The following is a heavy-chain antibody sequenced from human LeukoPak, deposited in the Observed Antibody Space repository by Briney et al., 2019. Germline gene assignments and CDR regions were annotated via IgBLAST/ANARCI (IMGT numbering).Heavy chain of an antibody. V-gene: IGHV5-51*01. CDR3: ARLQWDTGVAIRGYFDF. J-gene: IGHJ4*02. Sequence: PGESLKISCKGSGYSFSNYWIGWVRQMPGKGLEWMGIIYAGDSDGDSETRYSPSFQGQVTISADKSVSAAYLQWSSLKASDTAIYYCARLQWDTGVAIRGYFDFWGQGTLVTVSS. CDR2: IYAGDSDGDSET. CDR1: GYSFSNYW. D-gene: IGHD1-26*01.